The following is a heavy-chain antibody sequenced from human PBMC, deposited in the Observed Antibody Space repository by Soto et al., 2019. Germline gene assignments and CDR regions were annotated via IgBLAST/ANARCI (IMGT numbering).Heavy chain of an antibody. Sequence: GGSLRLSCAASGFTVSSNYMSWVRQAPGKGLEWVSVIYSGGSTYYADSVKGRFTISRDNSKNTLYLQMNSLRAEDTAVYYCARGLSGIAEAGIWYYFDYWGQGTLVTVPQ. D-gene: IGHD6-13*01. V-gene: IGHV3-53*01. J-gene: IGHJ4*02. CDR3: ARGLSGIAEAGIWYYFDY. CDR2: IYSGGST. CDR1: GFTVSSNY.